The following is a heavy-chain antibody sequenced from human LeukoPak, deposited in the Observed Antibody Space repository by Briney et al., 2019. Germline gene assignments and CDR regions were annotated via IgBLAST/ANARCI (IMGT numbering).Heavy chain of an antibody. CDR2: ISYDGSNK. CDR1: GFTFSSYA. J-gene: IGHJ4*02. CDR3: ARSDYGDY. Sequence: GGSLRLSCAASGFTFSSYAMHWVRQAPGKGLEWVAVISYDGSNKCYADSVKGRFTISRDNSKNTLYLQMNSLRAEDTAVYYCARSDYGDYWGQGTLVTVSS. V-gene: IGHV3-30*04.